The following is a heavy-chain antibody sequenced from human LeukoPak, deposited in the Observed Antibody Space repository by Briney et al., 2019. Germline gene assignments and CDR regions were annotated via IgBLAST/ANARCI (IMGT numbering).Heavy chain of an antibody. J-gene: IGHJ5*02. CDR1: GYTFTSYG. D-gene: IGHD4-11*01. CDR3: ARTLRTTASFDP. V-gene: IGHV1-18*01. CDR2: ISAYNGNT. Sequence: ASVKVSRKASGYTFTSYGISWVRQAPGQGLEWMGWISAYNGNTKYAQKLPGRVTMTTDTSTSTACMELRSLRSDDTAVYYCARTLRTTASFDPWGQGTLVTVSS.